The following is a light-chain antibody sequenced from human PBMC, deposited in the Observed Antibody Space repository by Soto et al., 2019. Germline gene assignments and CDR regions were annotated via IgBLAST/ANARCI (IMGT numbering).Light chain of an antibody. Sequence: SYELTQPPSVSVAPRQTARIACEGNSIRSNSVHWYHQKPGQAPVLLVFEQSDRPSGIPERFSASKSRNTATLTISRVEAGDEADYYCQAWDSSRHVLLGGGSKVTVL. CDR3: QAWDSSRHVL. CDR2: EQS. CDR1: SIRSNS. J-gene: IGLJ2*01. V-gene: IGLV3-21*02.